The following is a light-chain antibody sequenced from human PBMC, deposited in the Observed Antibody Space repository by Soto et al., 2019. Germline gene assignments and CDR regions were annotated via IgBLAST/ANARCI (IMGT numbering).Light chain of an antibody. J-gene: IGLJ3*02. CDR3: ATWDDSLDAQV. CDR2: SND. V-gene: IGLV1-44*01. CDR1: SSNIGTNT. Sequence: QSVLTQPPSASGTPGQRVSISCSGGSSNIGTNTVNWYQHLPGTAPKLLIFSNDERPSGVPDRFSGSKSGTSASLAISGLQSDDEADYYCATWDDSLDAQVFGGGTKVTVL.